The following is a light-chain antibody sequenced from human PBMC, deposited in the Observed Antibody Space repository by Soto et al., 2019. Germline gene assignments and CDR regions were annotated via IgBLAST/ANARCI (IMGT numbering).Light chain of an antibody. CDR2: RAS. J-gene: IGKJ4*01. Sequence: EIVMTQSPATLSVSPGERATLSCRASQSVSSSYLAWYQQKPGQTPKVLIYRASSRATGIPDRFSGSGSGTDFTLTISRLEPEDFAVYYCQQYGSSPLTFGGGTKVDIK. CDR1: QSVSSSY. V-gene: IGKV3-20*01. CDR3: QQYGSSPLT.